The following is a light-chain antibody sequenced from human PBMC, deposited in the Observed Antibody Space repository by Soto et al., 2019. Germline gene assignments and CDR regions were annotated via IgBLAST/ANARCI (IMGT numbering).Light chain of an antibody. CDR3: SSYTSSSTLVV. CDR1: SSDVGGYNY. CDR2: EVS. J-gene: IGLJ2*01. V-gene: IGLV2-14*01. Sequence: QPVLTQPASVSGSPGQSITISCTGTSSDVGGYNYVSWYQQHLGKAPKLMIYEVSNRPSGVSNRFSGSKSGNTASLTISGLQAEDEADYYCSSYTSSSTLVVFGGGTKLTVL.